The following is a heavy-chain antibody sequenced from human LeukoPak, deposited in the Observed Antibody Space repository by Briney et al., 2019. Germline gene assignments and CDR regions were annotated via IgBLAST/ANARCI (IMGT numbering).Heavy chain of an antibody. D-gene: IGHD4-17*01. V-gene: IGHV4-59*01. CDR2: GYYNGRT. CDR1: DGSINLYQ. J-gene: IGHJ1*01. CDR3: ARGQRVTTNPDYFNL. Sequence: SETLSLTCSVSDGSINLYQWSWIRQPPGKGLEWIGYGYYNGRTRYNPSLEGRVTISVDTSKKQFSLNLKSVTAADTAVYFCARGQRVTTNPDYFNLWGQGTLVIVSS.